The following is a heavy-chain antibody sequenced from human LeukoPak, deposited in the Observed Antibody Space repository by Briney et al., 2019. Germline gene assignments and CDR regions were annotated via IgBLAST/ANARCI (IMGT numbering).Heavy chain of an antibody. CDR3: ARHLSRSYFDAVYFQD. D-gene: IGHD1-26*01. CDR2: THNGGST. Sequence: PSETLSFTGTVSAVSITNYYWIWIRQPPGKGLEWIGYTHNGGSTNHDPSLRSRATMSVDTSKNQLPLQLFAVTAADTAGYYCARHLSRSYFDAVYFQDWGQGTLVTVSS. CDR1: AVSITNYY. V-gene: IGHV4-59*08. J-gene: IGHJ1*01.